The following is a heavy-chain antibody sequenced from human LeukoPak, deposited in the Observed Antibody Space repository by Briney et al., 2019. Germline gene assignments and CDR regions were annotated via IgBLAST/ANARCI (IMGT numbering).Heavy chain of an antibody. CDR2: ISSGGST. J-gene: IGHJ3*01. V-gene: IGHV3-53*01. CDR1: GFTVSSDY. CDR3: AKDPFYGDYV. D-gene: IGHD4-17*01. Sequence: GGSLRLSCAASGFTVSSDYMGWVRQAPEKGLEWVSLISSGGSTYYADSVKGRFTISRDNSKNTLYLQMNSLRAEDTAVYYCAKDPFYGDYVWGQGTMVTVSS.